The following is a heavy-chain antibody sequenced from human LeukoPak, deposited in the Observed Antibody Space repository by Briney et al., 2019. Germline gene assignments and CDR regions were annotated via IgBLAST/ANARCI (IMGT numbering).Heavy chain of an antibody. V-gene: IGHV3-21*01. D-gene: IGHD3-16*01. CDR2: ISSSSSYI. J-gene: IGHJ3*02. CDR1: GFTFSSNS. CDR3: ARALGGSTGAFDI. Sequence: KPGGSLRLSCAASGFTFSSNSMNWVGQAPGKGLKGVSSISSSSSYIYYADSVKGRFTISRDNAKNSLYLQMNSLRAEDTAVYYCARALGGSTGAFDIWGQGTMVTVSS.